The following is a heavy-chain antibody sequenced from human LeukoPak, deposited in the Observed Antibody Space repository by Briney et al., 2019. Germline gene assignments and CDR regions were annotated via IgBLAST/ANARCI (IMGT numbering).Heavy chain of an antibody. CDR3: ARDKIVGATQFDY. V-gene: IGHV3-7*03. Sequence: GGSLRLSCAGSGFTFSSYWMSWVRQAPGKGLEWVANIKQDGSEKYYVDFVKGRFTISRDNAKNSLYLQMNSLRAEDTAVYYCARDKIVGATQFDYWGQGTLVTVSS. D-gene: IGHD1-26*01. J-gene: IGHJ4*02. CDR1: GFTFSSYW. CDR2: IKQDGSEK.